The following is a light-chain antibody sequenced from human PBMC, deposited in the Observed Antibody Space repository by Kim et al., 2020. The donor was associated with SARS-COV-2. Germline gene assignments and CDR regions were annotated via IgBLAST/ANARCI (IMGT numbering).Light chain of an antibody. V-gene: IGLV2-14*03. J-gene: IGLJ2*01. CDR1: NSDMGAFIS. CDR3: SSYTDTSTLAV. CDR2: DVS. Sequence: HSLTLSCTGANSDMGAFISVSLYQQLPGKAPLPMIYDVSGRPSGVSTRFSGSKSGNTASLTISGLQAEDEADYYCSSYTDTSTLAVFGGGTQLTVL.